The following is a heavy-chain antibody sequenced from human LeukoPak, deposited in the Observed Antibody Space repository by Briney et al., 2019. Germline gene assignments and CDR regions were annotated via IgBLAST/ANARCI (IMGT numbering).Heavy chain of an antibody. CDR1: GGSFSGYY. J-gene: IGHJ4*02. CDR3: ARHSTFFGVVIIKGRVRGPFDY. CDR2: INHSGST. V-gene: IGHV4-34*01. D-gene: IGHD3-3*01. Sequence: PSETLSLTCAVYGGSFSGYYWSWIRQPPGKGLEWIGEINHSGSTNYNPSLKSRVTISVDTSKNQFSLKLSSVTAADTAVYYCARHSTFFGVVIIKGRVRGPFDYWGQGTLVTVSS.